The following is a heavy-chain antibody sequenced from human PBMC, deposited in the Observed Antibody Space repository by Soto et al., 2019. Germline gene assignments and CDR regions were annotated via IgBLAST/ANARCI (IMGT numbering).Heavy chain of an antibody. V-gene: IGHV3-30*18. Sequence: GGSLRLSCAASGFTFSSYGMHWVRQAPGKGLEWVAVISYDGSNKYYADSVKGRFTISRDNSKNTLYLQMNSLRAEDTAVYYCAKSEYDRYFDYWGQGTLVTVSS. D-gene: IGHD3-22*01. CDR3: AKSEYDRYFDY. CDR2: ISYDGSNK. J-gene: IGHJ4*02. CDR1: GFTFSSYG.